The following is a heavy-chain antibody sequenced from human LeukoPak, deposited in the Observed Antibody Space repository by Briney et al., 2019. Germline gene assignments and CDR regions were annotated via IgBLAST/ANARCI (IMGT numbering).Heavy chain of an antibody. CDR2: INPNSGDT. CDR3: ARRANWFDP. V-gene: IGHV1-2*02. Sequence: ASVKVSCKASGYTFTGYYMHWVRQAPGQGFEWMGWINPNSGDTNYAQKFQGRVTMTRDTSISAAHMELSRLRSDDTAVYYCARRANWFDPWGQGTLVTVSS. J-gene: IGHJ5*02. CDR1: GYTFTGYY.